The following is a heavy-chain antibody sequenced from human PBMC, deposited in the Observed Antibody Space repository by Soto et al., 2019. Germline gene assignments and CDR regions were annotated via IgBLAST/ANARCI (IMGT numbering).Heavy chain of an antibody. D-gene: IGHD3-3*01. CDR3: ASLESGIHY. V-gene: IGHV3-23*01. Sequence: GGSLRLSCATSGFTFDNYAMSWVRQAPGKGLEWVSAISGSGGSTYSSDSMKGRFTISRDNSKNTLFLQMNSLRAEDTAVYYCASLESGIHYWGQGTLVTVSS. CDR2: ISGSGGST. CDR1: GFTFDNYA. J-gene: IGHJ4*02.